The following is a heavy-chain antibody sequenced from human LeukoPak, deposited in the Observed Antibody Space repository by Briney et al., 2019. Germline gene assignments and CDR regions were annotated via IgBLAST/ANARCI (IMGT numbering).Heavy chain of an antibody. J-gene: IGHJ4*02. CDR2: IYTSGST. CDR3: AGRYSSGWYEDVY. Sequence: SQTLSLTCTVSGGSISSGSYYWSWIRQPAGRGLEWIGRIYTSGSTNYNPSLKSRVTISVDTSKNQFSLKLSSVTAADTAVYYCAGRYSSGWYEDVYWGQGTLVTVSS. CDR1: GGSISSGSYY. D-gene: IGHD6-19*01. V-gene: IGHV4-61*02.